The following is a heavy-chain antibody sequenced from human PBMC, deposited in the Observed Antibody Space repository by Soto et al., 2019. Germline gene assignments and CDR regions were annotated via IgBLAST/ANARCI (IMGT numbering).Heavy chain of an antibody. CDR2: IKSKTDGGTT. V-gene: IGHV3-15*01. J-gene: IGHJ6*02. Sequence: GGSLRLSCAASGFTFSNAWMSWVRQAPGKGLEWVGRIKSKTDGGTTDYAAPVKGRFTTSRDDSKNTLYLQMNSLKTEDTAVYYCTTGKRVTPYYYYYGMDVWGQGTTVTVSS. D-gene: IGHD4-4*01. CDR3: TTGKRVTPYYYYYGMDV. CDR1: GFTFSNAW.